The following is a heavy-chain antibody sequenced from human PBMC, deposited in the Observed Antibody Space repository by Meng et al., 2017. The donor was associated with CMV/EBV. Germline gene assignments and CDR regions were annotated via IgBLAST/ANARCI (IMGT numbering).Heavy chain of an antibody. D-gene: IGHD5-18*01. CDR3: ARHGDTAMVVGIDY. CDR2: IYTSGST. Sequence: QVPLQEPGPGLLKPSQTLSPTCTVSGGSISSYYWSWIRQPAGKGLEWIGRIYTSGSTNYNPSLKSRVTMSVDTSTNQFSLKLSSVTAADTAVYYCARHGDTAMVVGIDYWGQGTLVTVSS. CDR1: GGSISSYY. V-gene: IGHV4-4*07. J-gene: IGHJ4*02.